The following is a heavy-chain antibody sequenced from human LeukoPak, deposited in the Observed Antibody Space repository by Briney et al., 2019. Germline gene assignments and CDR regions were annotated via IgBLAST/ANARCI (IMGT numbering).Heavy chain of an antibody. Sequence: SETLSLTCTVSGGSISSYYWSWIRQPPGKGLEWIGYIYYSGSTNYNPSLKSRVTISVDTSKNQFSLQLSSVTAADTAVYYCARVLDYGDYHDDAFDIWGQGTMVTVSS. D-gene: IGHD4-17*01. CDR3: ARVLDYGDYHDDAFDI. V-gene: IGHV4-59*01. CDR1: GGSISSYY. CDR2: IYYSGST. J-gene: IGHJ3*02.